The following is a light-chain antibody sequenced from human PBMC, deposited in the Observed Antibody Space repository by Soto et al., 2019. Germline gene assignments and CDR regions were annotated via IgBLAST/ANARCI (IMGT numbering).Light chain of an antibody. V-gene: IGKV3-20*01. CDR2: GAP. Sequence: MLTQSPGILSLAPGEIATLSCRARQSVYSNYLAWYQQKSGQAPRLLIYGAPNRATGIPDRSSGSGSGTYFTLTIRSLEPEDFAVYYLQQYDTSPRKFGPGTKVQFK. CDR1: QSVYSNY. CDR3: QQYDTSPRK. J-gene: IGKJ1*01.